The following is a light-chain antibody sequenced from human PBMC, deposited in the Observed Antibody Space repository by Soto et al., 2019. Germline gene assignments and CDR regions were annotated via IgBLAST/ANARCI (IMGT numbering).Light chain of an antibody. CDR1: QSVSTN. CDR2: GAS. Sequence: DIVLTQSPATLSVSPGERATLSCMASQSVSTNLAWYQHKLGQAPRLLIDGASTRVTGIPARFSCSGSGTDFTLTISYLKSEDCGIYYCQQYYNGRTPVTFGGGTKVES. CDR3: QQYYNGRTPVT. V-gene: IGKV3-15*01. J-gene: IGKJ4*01.